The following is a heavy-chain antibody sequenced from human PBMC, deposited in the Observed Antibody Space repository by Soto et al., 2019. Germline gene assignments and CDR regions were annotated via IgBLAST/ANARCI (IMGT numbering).Heavy chain of an antibody. V-gene: IGHV3-7*01. D-gene: IGHD4-4*01. CDR1: GFIFSNYW. J-gene: IGHJ6*02. Sequence: LRLSCAASGFIFSNYWMTWVRQPPGKGLELVAIKKPDGSAKIYVDSVKGRFTISRDNSKNTLYLQMNSLRAEDTAVYYCARDRSTVKRYYYYYGMDVWGQGTTVTVSS. CDR2: KKPDGSAK. CDR3: ARDRSTVKRYYYYYGMDV.